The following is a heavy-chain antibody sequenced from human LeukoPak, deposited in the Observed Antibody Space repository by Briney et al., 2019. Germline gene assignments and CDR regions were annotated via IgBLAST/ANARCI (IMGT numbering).Heavy chain of an antibody. CDR3: AKGRFEYSSSPTYYYYGMDV. V-gene: IGHV3-30*18. CDR2: ISYDGSNK. Sequence: PGRSLRLSCAASGFTFNSYGMHWVRQAPGKGLEWVAVISYDGSNKYYADSVKGRFTISRDNSKNTLYLQMNSLRAEDTAVYYCAKGRFEYSSSPTYYYYGMDVWGQGTTVTVSS. CDR1: GFTFNSYG. D-gene: IGHD6-6*01. J-gene: IGHJ6*02.